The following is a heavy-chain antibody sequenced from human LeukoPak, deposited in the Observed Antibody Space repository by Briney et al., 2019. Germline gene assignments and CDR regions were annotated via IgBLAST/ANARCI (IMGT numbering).Heavy chain of an antibody. V-gene: IGHV4-39*01. J-gene: IGHJ5*02. Sequence: MSSETLSLTCTVSGGSISSSSYYWGWIRQPPGKGLEWIGSIYYSGSTYYNPSLESRVTISVDTSKNQFSLKLSSVTAADTAVYYCARILYYDFWSGAFDPWGQGTLVTVSS. D-gene: IGHD3-3*01. CDR1: GGSISSSSYY. CDR3: ARILYYDFWSGAFDP. CDR2: IYYSGST.